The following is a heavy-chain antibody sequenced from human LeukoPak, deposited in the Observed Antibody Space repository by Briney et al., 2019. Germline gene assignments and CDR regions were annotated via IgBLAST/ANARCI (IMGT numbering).Heavy chain of an antibody. D-gene: IGHD6-13*01. CDR1: GFTFSSYW. CDR3: TTESWDFDY. Sequence: PGGSLRLPCAASGFTFSSYWMHWVRQPPGKGREWVGRIKSKTDGGTTDYAAPVKGRFTISRDDSKNTLYLQMNSLKTEDTAVYYCTTESWDFDYWGQGTLVTVSS. V-gene: IGHV3-15*01. CDR2: IKSKTDGGTT. J-gene: IGHJ4*02.